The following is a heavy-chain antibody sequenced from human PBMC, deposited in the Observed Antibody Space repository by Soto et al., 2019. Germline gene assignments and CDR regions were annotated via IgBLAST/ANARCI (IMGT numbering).Heavy chain of an antibody. Sequence: EVQLLESGGGLVQPGGSLRLSCAASGFTFGSYAMSWVRQAPGKGLEWVSLISGTGDSSEYANSVKGRFTISRDYSKTTVFLQMNSLRAEDTDVYFCAKDNGNYGSGSFSHWGQGTLVTVSS. J-gene: IGHJ4*02. CDR3: AKDNGNYGSGSFSH. D-gene: IGHD3-10*01. V-gene: IGHV3-23*01. CDR1: GFTFGSYA. CDR2: ISGTGDSS.